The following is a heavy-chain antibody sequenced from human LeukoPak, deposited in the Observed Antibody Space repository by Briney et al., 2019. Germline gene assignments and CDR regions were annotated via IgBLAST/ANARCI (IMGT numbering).Heavy chain of an antibody. V-gene: IGHV4-34*01. CDR1: GGSFSGYY. D-gene: IGHD6-13*01. J-gene: IGHJ4*02. Sequence: SETLSLTCAVSGGSFSGYYWSWIRQPPGKGLEWIGEINHSGSTNYNPSLKSRVTISVDTSKNQFSLKLSSVTAADTAVYYCASAVFGAAAGTRWGQGTLVTVSS. CDR2: INHSGST. CDR3: ASAVFGAAAGTR.